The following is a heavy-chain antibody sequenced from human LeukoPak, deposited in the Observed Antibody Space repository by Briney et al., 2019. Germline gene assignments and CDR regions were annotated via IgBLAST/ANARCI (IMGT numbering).Heavy chain of an antibody. D-gene: IGHD1-26*01. V-gene: IGHV5-51*01. Sequence: GESLKISCKSSGYNFTTYWIGWVRQMPGKGLEWMGIIYPGDSDTRYSPSFQGQVTISADKSISTAYLQWSTLKASDTAIYYCATHHSGGYYVFLDYWGQGTLVTVSS. CDR2: IYPGDSDT. J-gene: IGHJ4*02. CDR3: ATHHSGGYYVFLDY. CDR1: GYNFTTYW.